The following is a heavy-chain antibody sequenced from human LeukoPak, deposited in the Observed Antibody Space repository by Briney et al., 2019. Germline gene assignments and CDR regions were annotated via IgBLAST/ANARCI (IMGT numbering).Heavy chain of an antibody. V-gene: IGHV1-18*01. Sequence: ASVKVSCKASGGTFSSYAISWVRQAPRQGLEWMGWISAYNGNTNYAQKLQGRVTMTTDTSTSTAYMELRSLRSDDTAVYYCARDLVGFDPWGQGTLVTVSS. CDR3: ARDLVGFDP. CDR2: ISAYNGNT. J-gene: IGHJ5*02. CDR1: GGTFSSYA.